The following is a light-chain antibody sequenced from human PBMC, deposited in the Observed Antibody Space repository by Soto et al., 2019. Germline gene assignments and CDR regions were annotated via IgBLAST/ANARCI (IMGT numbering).Light chain of an antibody. J-gene: IGLJ3*02. CDR1: SSDVGSYNY. V-gene: IGLV2-14*01. CDR3: SSYTSSSTRV. Sequence: QSVLTQPASVSGSPGQSITISCTGTSSDVGSYNYVSWYQQHPGKAPNLMIYEVSNRPSGVSNRFSGSKSGNTASLTISGLQAEDEADYYCSSYTSSSTRVFGGGTKLTVL. CDR2: EVS.